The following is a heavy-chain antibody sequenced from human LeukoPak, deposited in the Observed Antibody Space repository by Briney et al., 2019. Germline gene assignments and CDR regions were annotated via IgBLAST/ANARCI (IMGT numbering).Heavy chain of an antibody. Sequence: GGSLRLSCAASGFTFSSYAMSWVRQAPGKGLEWVSAISGSGGSTYYADSVKGRFTISRDNTKNTLYLQMNSLRAEDTAVYYCAKWLCSSTSCRLSYYYYYGMDVWGQGTTVTVSS. V-gene: IGHV3-23*01. D-gene: IGHD2-2*01. CDR3: AKWLCSSTSCRLSYYYYYGMDV. J-gene: IGHJ6*02. CDR1: GFTFSSYA. CDR2: ISGSGGST.